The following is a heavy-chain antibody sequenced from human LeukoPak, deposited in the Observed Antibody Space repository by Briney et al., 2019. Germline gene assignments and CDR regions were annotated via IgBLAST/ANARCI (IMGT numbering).Heavy chain of an antibody. D-gene: IGHD6-13*01. J-gene: IGHJ4*02. CDR3: TNGRSSEPYSSSTSY. CDR1: GFTFSGSA. Sequence: GGSLRLSCAASGFTFSGSAMHWVRQASGKGREWVGRIRSKANSYATAYAASVKGRFTIPRDDSKNTAYLQMNSLKTEDTAVYYCTNGRSSEPYSSSTSYWGQGTLVTVSS. CDR2: IRSKANSYAT. V-gene: IGHV3-73*01.